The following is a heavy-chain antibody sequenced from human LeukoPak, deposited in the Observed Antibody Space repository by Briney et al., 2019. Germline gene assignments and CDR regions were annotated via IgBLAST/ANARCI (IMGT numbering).Heavy chain of an antibody. V-gene: IGHV4-31*03. CDR2: IYYSGST. J-gene: IGHJ5*02. CDR1: GGSISSGGYY. CDR3: AKTYYYDPRFDP. Sequence: SETLSLTCTVSGGSISSGGYYWSWIRQHPGKGLEWIGYIYYSGSTYYNPSLKSRVTISVDTSKNQFSLKLSSVTAADTAVYYCAKTYYYDPRFDPWGQGTLVTVSS. D-gene: IGHD3-22*01.